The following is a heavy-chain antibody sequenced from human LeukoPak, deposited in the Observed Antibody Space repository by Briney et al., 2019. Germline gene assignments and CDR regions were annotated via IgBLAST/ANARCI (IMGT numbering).Heavy chain of an antibody. CDR1: GYSFTTYW. CDR3: ARVDIAPAGTIDY. CDR2: IYPGDSDT. Sequence: GESLKISCKGSGYSFTTYWIGWVHQMPGKGLEWMGIIYPGDSDTRYSPSFQGQVTISADKSINTAYLQWSSLKASDTAMYYCARVDIAPAGTIDYWGQGTLVTVS. J-gene: IGHJ4*02. V-gene: IGHV5-51*07. D-gene: IGHD6-13*01.